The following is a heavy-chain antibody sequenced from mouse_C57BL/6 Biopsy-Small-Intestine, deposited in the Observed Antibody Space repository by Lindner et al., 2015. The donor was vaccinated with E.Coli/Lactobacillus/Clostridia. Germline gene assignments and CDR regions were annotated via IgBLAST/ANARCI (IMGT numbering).Heavy chain of an antibody. CDR1: GYTFTGYY. Sequence: SVKVSCKASGYTFTGYYMHWVRQAPGQGLEWMGRINPDSGATNYAQSFQGRVTMTRDTSISTAYMELSSLRFDDTAVYYCAREWGFSAFNVWGQGTMVIVSS. J-gene: IGHJ1*01. CDR3: AREWGFSAFNV. D-gene: IGHD1-3*01. CDR2: INPDSGAT. V-gene: IGHV1-53*01.